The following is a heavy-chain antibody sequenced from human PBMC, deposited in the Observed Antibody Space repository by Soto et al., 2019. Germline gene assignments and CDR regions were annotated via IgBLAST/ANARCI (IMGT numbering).Heavy chain of an antibody. V-gene: IGHV3-30-3*01. CDR3: AREQFVYWFDP. Sequence: PGGSLRLSCAASGFTFSSYAMHWVRQAPGKGLEWVAVISYDGSNKYYADSVKGRFTISRDNSKNTLYLQMNSLRAEDTAVYYCAREQFVYWFDPWGQGTLVTVSS. CDR1: GFTFSSYA. CDR2: ISYDGSNK. J-gene: IGHJ5*02. D-gene: IGHD3-16*01.